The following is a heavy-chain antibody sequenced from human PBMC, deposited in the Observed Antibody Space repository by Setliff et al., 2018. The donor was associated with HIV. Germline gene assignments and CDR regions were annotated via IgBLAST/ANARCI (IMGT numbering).Heavy chain of an antibody. V-gene: IGHV4-39*02. Sequence: PSETLSLTCTVSGGFVSRSSYYWGWIRQPRGKRLEWIGTIYYNGDTQYNPSFKSRVIMSVDTSKNQFSLRLISVTAADTAVYYCVRVEATRPPRGLDYWGPGTLVTVSS. D-gene: IGHD6-6*01. CDR2: IYYNGDT. J-gene: IGHJ4*02. CDR1: GGFVSRSSYY. CDR3: VRVEATRPPRGLDY.